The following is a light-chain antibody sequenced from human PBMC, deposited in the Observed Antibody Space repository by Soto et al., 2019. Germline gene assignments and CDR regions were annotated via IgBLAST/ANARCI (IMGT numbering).Light chain of an antibody. J-gene: IGKJ4*01. Sequence: AIRMTQSPSSFSASTGDRVTITCRASQGISSYLAWYQQKPGKAPKLLIYAASTLQSGVPSRFSGSGSGTDFTLTISCLQSEDFATYYCQQYYRYPHLTFGGGTKVEIK. CDR1: QGISSY. V-gene: IGKV1-8*01. CDR2: AAS. CDR3: QQYYRYPHLT.